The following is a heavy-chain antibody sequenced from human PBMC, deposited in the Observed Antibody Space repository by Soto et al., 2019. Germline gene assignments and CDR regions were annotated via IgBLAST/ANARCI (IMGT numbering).Heavy chain of an antibody. Sequence: QVQLVQSGAEVKKPGSSVKVSCKASGGTFSSYTISWVRQAPGQGLEWMGRIIPILGIANYAQKFQGRVTITADKSTSTAYMELSSLRSEDTAVYYCARGNGGDSYNRLYAFDIWGQGTMVTVSS. J-gene: IGHJ3*02. V-gene: IGHV1-69*02. CDR2: IIPILGIA. CDR1: GGTFSSYT. CDR3: ARGNGGDSYNRLYAFDI. D-gene: IGHD3-16*01.